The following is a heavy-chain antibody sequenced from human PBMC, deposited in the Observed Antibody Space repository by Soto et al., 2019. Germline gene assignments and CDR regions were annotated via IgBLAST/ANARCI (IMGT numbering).Heavy chain of an antibody. CDR2: INSDGSST. Sequence: EVQLVESGGGLVQPGGSLRLSCAASGFIFSNYCMHWVRQAPGKGLVWVSRINSDGSSTSYADSLKGRFTVSRDNAKNTLYLLMNSLRAEDTAVYFCARDVTVSTGSYPHCWGQGTLVTVSS. D-gene: IGHD1-26*01. V-gene: IGHV3-74*01. CDR3: ARDVTVSTGSYPHC. CDR1: GFIFSNYC. J-gene: IGHJ4*02.